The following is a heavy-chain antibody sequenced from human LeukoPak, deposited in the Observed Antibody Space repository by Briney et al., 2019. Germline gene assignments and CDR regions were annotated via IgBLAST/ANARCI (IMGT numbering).Heavy chain of an antibody. V-gene: IGHV3-11*03. Sequence: GGSLRLSCAASGFTFSDYYMSWIRQAPGKGLEWVSYISSSSSYTNYADSVKGRFTISRDTSKNTLYLQMSSLRAEDTALYYCARYDNGKDYFDYWGQGTLVTVSS. CDR2: ISSSSSYT. D-gene: IGHD1-1*01. J-gene: IGHJ4*02. CDR3: ARYDNGKDYFDY. CDR1: GFTFSDYY.